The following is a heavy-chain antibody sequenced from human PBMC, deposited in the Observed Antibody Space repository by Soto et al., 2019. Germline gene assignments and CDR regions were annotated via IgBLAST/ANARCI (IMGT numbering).Heavy chain of an antibody. CDR3: ARYEFDYYDSPRTLV. D-gene: IGHD3-22*01. J-gene: IGHJ4*02. Sequence: ASVKVSCKASGYTFTSYAMHWVRQAPGQRLEWMGWINAGNGNTKYSQKFQGRVTITRDTSASTAYMELSSLRSEDTAVYYCARYEFDYYDSPRTLVRGQGTLVSVSS. CDR1: GYTFTSYA. CDR2: INAGNGNT. V-gene: IGHV1-3*01.